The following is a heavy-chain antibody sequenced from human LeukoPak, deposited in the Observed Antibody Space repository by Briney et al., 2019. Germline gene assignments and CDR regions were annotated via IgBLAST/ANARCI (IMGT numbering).Heavy chain of an antibody. J-gene: IGHJ4*02. CDR2: INHSGST. Sequence: SETLSLTCAVYGGSFSGYYWSWIRQPPGKGLEWIGEINHSGSTNYNPSLKSRVTISVDTSKNQFSLKLSSVTAADTAVYYCARVGIGSSSGAEYFDYWGQGTLVTVSS. CDR1: GGSFSGYY. D-gene: IGHD6-6*01. CDR3: ARVGIGSSSGAEYFDY. V-gene: IGHV4-34*01.